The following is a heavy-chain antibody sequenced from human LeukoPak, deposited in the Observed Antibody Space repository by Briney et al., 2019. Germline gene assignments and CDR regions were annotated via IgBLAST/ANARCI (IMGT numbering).Heavy chain of an antibody. CDR1: GGPISSYY. CDR2: IYYSGST. Sequence: PSETLSLTCTVSGGPISSYYWSWIRQPLGKGLEWIGYIYYSGSTNYNPSLKSRVTISVDTSKNQFSLKLSSVTAADTAVYYCARRDPYDILTGYYGGFDYWGQGTLVTVSS. V-gene: IGHV4-59*08. J-gene: IGHJ4*02. CDR3: ARRDPYDILTGYYGGFDY. D-gene: IGHD3-9*01.